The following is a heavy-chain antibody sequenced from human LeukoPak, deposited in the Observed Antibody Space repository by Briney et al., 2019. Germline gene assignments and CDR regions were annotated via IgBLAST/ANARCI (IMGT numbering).Heavy chain of an antibody. CDR3: ARLRGTAIEPLIDY. Sequence: ASETLPLTCTVSGGSISSYYWSWIRQPPGKGLEWIGYIYYSGSTNYNPSLKSRVTISVDTSKNQFSLKLSSVTAADTAVYYCARLRGTAIEPLIDYWGQGTLVTVSS. CDR2: IYYSGST. CDR1: GGSISSYY. V-gene: IGHV4-59*01. D-gene: IGHD5-18*01. J-gene: IGHJ4*02.